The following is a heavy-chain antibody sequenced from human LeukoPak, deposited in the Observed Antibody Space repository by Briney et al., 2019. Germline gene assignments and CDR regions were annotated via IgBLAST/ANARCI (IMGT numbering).Heavy chain of an antibody. Sequence: PSQTLSLTCAVSGGSISSGGYSWSWIRQPPGKGLEWIGYIYHSGSTYYNPSLKSRVTISVDRSKNQLSLKLSSVTAADTAVYYCARQARGSGMENYYYYGMDVWGQGTTVTVSS. D-gene: IGHD3-10*01. V-gene: IGHV4-30-2*01. CDR3: ARQARGSGMENYYYYGMDV. J-gene: IGHJ6*02. CDR1: GGSISSGGYS. CDR2: IYHSGST.